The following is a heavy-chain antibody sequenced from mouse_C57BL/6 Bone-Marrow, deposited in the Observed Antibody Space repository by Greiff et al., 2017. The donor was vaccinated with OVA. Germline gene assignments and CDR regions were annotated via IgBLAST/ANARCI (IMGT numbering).Heavy chain of an antibody. Sequence: EVKLQESGPSLVRPSQTLSLTCTVTGFSINSDCYWIWIRQFPGNKLEYIGYTFYSGITYYNPSLESRTYITRDTSKNQFSLKLSSVTTEDTATYYCARGAYYSNYGDAMDYWGQGTSVTVSS. D-gene: IGHD2-5*01. J-gene: IGHJ4*01. CDR2: TFYSGIT. CDR3: ARGAYYSNYGDAMDY. CDR1: GFSINSDCY. V-gene: IGHV3-3*01.